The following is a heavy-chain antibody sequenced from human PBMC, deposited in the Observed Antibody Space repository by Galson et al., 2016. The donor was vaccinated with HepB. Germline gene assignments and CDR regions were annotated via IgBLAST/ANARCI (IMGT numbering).Heavy chain of an antibody. CDR1: GFSFSSYS. CDR3: ARVGFGRSYGQGFDY. V-gene: IGHV3-21*01. D-gene: IGHD3-16*01. J-gene: IGHJ4*02. Sequence: SLRLSCAASGFSFSSYSMNWVRQAPGKGLEWVSSISTTTRYTYYADSVKGRFTISRDNSKNSLYLQMNSLRAEDTAVYYCARVGFGRSYGQGFDYWGQGTLVTVSS. CDR2: ISTTTRYT.